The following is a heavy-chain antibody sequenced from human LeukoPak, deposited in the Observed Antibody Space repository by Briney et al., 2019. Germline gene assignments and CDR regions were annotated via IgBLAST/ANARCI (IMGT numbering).Heavy chain of an antibody. J-gene: IGHJ3*02. CDR1: GFTFDDYA. V-gene: IGHV3-9*01. D-gene: IGHD3-10*01. Sequence: GGSLRLSCAASGFTFDDYAMHWVRQAPGKDLEWVSGISWNSGSIGYADSVKGRFTISRDNAKNSLYLQMNSLRAEDTALYYCAKDRYGSGSYEAFDIWGQGTMVTVSS. CDR3: AKDRYGSGSYEAFDI. CDR2: ISWNSGSI.